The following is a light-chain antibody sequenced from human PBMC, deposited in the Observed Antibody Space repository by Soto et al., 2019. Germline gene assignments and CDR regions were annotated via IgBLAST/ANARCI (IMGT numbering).Light chain of an antibody. CDR2: EAS. CDR3: QKYDDAPLT. V-gene: IGKV1-27*01. Sequence: DIQMTQTPSSLSASVGDRVIITCRTSQGISNYLAWYQQKPGKVPKLLIYEASILQSGVPSRFSGSGSGTDFTLTISSLQPEDVATYFCQKYDDAPLTFGRGTKVDIK. CDR1: QGISNY. J-gene: IGKJ4*02.